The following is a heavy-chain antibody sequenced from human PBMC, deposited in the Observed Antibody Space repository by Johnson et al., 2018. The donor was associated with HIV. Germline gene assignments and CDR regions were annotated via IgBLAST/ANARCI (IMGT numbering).Heavy chain of an antibody. CDR1: GFTFSNAW. CDR2: IKSKTDGGTT. D-gene: IGHD1-7*01. J-gene: IGHJ3*02. V-gene: IGHV3-15*01. Sequence: VQLVESGGGLVKPGGSLRLSCAASGFTFSNAWMSWVRQAPGKGLEWVGRIKSKTDGGTTDYAAPVKGRLTISRDDSKNKLYLQMNSLKTEDPAVYHCTNWTYCGAFDIWGQGTMVTVSS. CDR3: TNWTYCGAFDI.